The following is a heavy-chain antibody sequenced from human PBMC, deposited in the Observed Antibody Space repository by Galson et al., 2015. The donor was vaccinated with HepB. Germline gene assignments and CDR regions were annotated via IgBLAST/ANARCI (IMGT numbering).Heavy chain of an antibody. CDR2: IDWDDDK. V-gene: IGHV2-70*11. CDR3: TRRSPVSRAFDF. J-gene: IGHJ3*01. CDR1: GFSLSTSGMC. Sequence: PALVKPTQTLTLTCTFSGFSLSTSGMCVSWIRQPPGKALEWLARIDWDDDKYYSTSLKTRLSISMDTSNNQVVLTLTNVDPVDTATYYCTRRSPVSRAFDFWGQGTMVTVSS. D-gene: IGHD5/OR15-5a*01.